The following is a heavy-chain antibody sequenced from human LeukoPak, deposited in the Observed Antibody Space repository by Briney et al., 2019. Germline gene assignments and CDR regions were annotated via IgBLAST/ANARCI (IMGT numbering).Heavy chain of an antibody. CDR3: ARRPNYYYDSSGYGY. Sequence: GGSLRLSCAASGFTFSSYSMNWVRQAPGKGLEWVSSISSSSRYIYYADSVKGRFTISRDNAKNSLYLQMNSLRAEDTAVYYCARRPNYYYDSSGYGYWGQGTLVTVSS. J-gene: IGHJ4*02. CDR1: GFTFSSYS. D-gene: IGHD3-22*01. CDR2: ISSSSRYI. V-gene: IGHV3-21*01.